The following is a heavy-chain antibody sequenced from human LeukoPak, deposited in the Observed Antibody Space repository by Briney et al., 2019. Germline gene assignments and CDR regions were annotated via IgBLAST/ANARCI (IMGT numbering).Heavy chain of an antibody. Sequence: GGSLRLSCAASGFTFKIYSMNWVRQAPGKGLEWVSSISTDSSHMYYAGSVKGRFTVSRDNAKNSLYLQMNTLRAEDTAVYYCARDDTSAHFFDSWGQGTLVTVSS. V-gene: IGHV3-21*06. CDR3: ARDDTSAHFFDS. CDR1: GFTFKIYS. D-gene: IGHD3-10*01. J-gene: IGHJ4*02. CDR2: ISTDSSHM.